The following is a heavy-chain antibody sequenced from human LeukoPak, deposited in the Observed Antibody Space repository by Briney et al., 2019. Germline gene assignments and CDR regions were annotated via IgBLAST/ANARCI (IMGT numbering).Heavy chain of an antibody. J-gene: IGHJ4*02. D-gene: IGHD6-13*01. CDR3: VRHSVQLLPDY. CDR1: GSIFSSDW. CDR2: IYTGDSDN. V-gene: IGHV5-51*01. Sequence: GASLDISWQGSGSIFSSDWSGGARTLRGKALGWRWIIYTGDSDNTYNPSFHGHINISADKPNSTAYLQWSSLKASDTSIYYCVRHSVQLLPDYWGQGTLVTVSS.